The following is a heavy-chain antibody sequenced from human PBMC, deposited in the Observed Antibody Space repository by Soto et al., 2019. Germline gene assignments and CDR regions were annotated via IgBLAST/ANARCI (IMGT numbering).Heavy chain of an antibody. CDR1: GFTFSSYS. CDR3: TRRPPVGGMDV. J-gene: IGHJ6*02. D-gene: IGHD2-2*01. CDR2: ISSSSSTI. Sequence: GGSLRLSCAASGFTFSSYSMNWVRQAPGKGLEWVSYISSSSSTIYYADSVKGRFTISRDNAKNSLYLQMNSLKTEDTAVYYCTRRPPVGGMDVRGQGTSVTVSS. V-gene: IGHV3-48*01.